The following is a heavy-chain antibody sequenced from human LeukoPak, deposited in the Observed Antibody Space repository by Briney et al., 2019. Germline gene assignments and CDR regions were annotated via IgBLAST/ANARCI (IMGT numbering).Heavy chain of an antibody. J-gene: IGHJ4*02. D-gene: IGHD5-12*01. CDR2: MSFDGSSE. CDR3: AKDFRDGYNHPSYYFDS. CDR1: GFTFSSYG. Sequence: GRSLTLSCAASGFTFSSYGMHWVRQAPGKGLEWVAVMSFDGSSEYYADSVQGRFTVARDNSKNTMYLQMNSLRAEDTAVYYCAKDFRDGYNHPSYYFDSWGQGTLVTVSS. V-gene: IGHV3-30*18.